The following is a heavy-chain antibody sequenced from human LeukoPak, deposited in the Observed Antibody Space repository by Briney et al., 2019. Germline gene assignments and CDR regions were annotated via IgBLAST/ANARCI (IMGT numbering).Heavy chain of an antibody. Sequence: SETLSLTCAVYGGSFSGYYWSWIRQPPGKGLEWIGEINHSGSTNYNPSLKSRVTISVDTSKNQFSLKLSSVTAADTAVYYCARGLRSDYCSSTSCSVYNFDYWGQGTLVTVSS. J-gene: IGHJ4*02. CDR3: ARGLRSDYCSSTSCSVYNFDY. CDR1: GGSFSGYY. D-gene: IGHD2-2*01. CDR2: INHSGST. V-gene: IGHV4-34*01.